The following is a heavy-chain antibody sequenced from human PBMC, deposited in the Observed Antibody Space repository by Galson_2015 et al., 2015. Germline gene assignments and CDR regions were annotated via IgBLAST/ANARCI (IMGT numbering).Heavy chain of an antibody. CDR1: GGTFSSYT. V-gene: IGHV1-69*02. J-gene: IGHJ6*02. CDR2: IIPILGIA. CDR3: ARGRVDIVATSPYYYYGMDV. D-gene: IGHD5-12*01. Sequence: SVKVSCKASGGTFSSYTISWVRQAPGQGLEWMGRIIPILGIANYAQKFQGRVTITADKSTSTAYMELSSLRSEDTAVYYCARGRVDIVATSPYYYYGMDVWGQGTTVTVSS.